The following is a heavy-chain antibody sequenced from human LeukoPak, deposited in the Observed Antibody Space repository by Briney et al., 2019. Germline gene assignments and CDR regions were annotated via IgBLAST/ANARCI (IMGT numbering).Heavy chain of an antibody. J-gene: IGHJ6*02. CDR3: ARERGFNGYYYYDMDV. V-gene: IGHV3-21*01. Sequence: GGSLRLSCAASGFTFSASSMNWVRQAPGKGLEWVSSISSGSHYIYYAGSVKGRFTISRDNAKNSLYLQMNSLRAEDTAVYYCARERGFNGYYYYDMDVWGQGTTGTVSS. CDR2: ISSGSHYI. CDR1: GFTFSASS.